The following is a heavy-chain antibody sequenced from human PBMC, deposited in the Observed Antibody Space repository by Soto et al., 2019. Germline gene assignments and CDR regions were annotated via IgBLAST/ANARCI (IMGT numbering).Heavy chain of an antibody. V-gene: IGHV4-31*03. D-gene: IGHD3-22*01. CDR2: IYYSGST. CDR1: GGSISSGGYY. Sequence: SLTCTVSGGSISSGGYYWSWIRQHPGKGLEWIGYIYYSGSTYYNPSLKSRVTISVDTSKNQFSLKLSSVTAADTAVYYCARGYDSSGYYPYWGQGTLVTVSS. CDR3: ARGYDSSGYYPY. J-gene: IGHJ4*02.